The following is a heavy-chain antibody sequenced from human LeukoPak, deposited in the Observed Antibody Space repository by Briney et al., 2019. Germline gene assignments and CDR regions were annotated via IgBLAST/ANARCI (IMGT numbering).Heavy chain of an antibody. D-gene: IGHD6-13*01. CDR1: GFTFSNSW. Sequence: GGSLRLSCAVSGFTFSNSWMHWVRQAPWKGLVWVAFIRYDGSNKYYADSVKGRFTISRDNSKNTLYLQMNSLRAEDTAVYYCAKDHKYRIAAAGRGWYFDYWGQGTLVTVSS. V-gene: IGHV3-30*02. CDR2: IRYDGSNK. CDR3: AKDHKYRIAAAGRGWYFDY. J-gene: IGHJ4*02.